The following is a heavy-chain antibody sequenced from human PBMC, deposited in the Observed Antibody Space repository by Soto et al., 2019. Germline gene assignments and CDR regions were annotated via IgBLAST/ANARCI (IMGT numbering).Heavy chain of an antibody. CDR1: GFTFSSYA. Sequence: EVQLLESGGGLVQPGGSLRLSCAASGFTFSSYAMSWVRQAPGKGLEWVSAISGSGGSTYYADSVKGRFTISRDNSKNTLYLQMNSLRAEDTAVYYCAKGRDIVATVGGLFDPWGQGTLVTVSS. D-gene: IGHD5-12*01. J-gene: IGHJ5*02. CDR3: AKGRDIVATVGGLFDP. CDR2: ISGSGGST. V-gene: IGHV3-23*01.